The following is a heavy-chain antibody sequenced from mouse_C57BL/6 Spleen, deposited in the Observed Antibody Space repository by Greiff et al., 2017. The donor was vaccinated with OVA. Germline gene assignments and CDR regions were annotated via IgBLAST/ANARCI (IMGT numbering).Heavy chain of an antibody. J-gene: IGHJ4*01. D-gene: IGHD5-5*01. CDR3: ARRSSPLYLYYAMDY. CDR1: GYTFTDYY. Sequence: EVKLQQSGPELVKPGASVKISCKASGYTFTDYYMNWVKQSHGKSLEWIGDINPNNGGTSYNQKFKGKATLTVDKSSSTAYMELHSLTSEDSAVYYCARRSSPLYLYYAMDYWGQGTSVTVSS. CDR2: INPNNGGT. V-gene: IGHV1-26*01.